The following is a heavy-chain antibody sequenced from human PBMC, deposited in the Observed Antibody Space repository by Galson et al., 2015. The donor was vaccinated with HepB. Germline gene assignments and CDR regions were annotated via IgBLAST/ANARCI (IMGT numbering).Heavy chain of an antibody. CDR3: AKAAGVGSLGYCSGGSCYLNDY. CDR2: ISGSGGST. CDR1: GFTFSSYA. J-gene: IGHJ4*02. Sequence: SLRLSCAASGFTFSSYAMSWVRQAPGKGLEWVSAISGSGGSTYYADSVKGRFTISRDNSKNTLYLQMNSLRAEDTAVYYCAKAAGVGSLGYCSGGSCYLNDYWGQGTLVTVSS. V-gene: IGHV3-23*01. D-gene: IGHD2-15*01.